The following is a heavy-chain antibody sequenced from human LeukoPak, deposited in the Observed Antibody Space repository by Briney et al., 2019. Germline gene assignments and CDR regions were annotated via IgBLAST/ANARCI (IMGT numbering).Heavy chain of an antibody. Sequence: PSETLSLTCTVSGGSISSGDYHWSWIRQPPGKGLEWIGYIYYSGSTYYNPSLKSRVTISVDTSKNQFSLKLSSVTAADTAVYYCARDRWLLNRREFYWYFDLWGRGTLVTVSS. CDR2: IYYSGST. D-gene: IGHD3-3*01. J-gene: IGHJ2*01. CDR1: GGSISSGDYH. CDR3: ARDRWLLNRREFYWYFDL. V-gene: IGHV4-30-4*01.